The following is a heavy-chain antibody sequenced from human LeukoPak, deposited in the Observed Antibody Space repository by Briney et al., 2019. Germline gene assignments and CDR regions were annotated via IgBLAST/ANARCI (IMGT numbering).Heavy chain of an antibody. CDR2: ISGSGGST. Sequence: GGSLRLSCAASGFTFSSYAMSWVRQAPGKGLEWVSAISGSGGSTYYADSVKGRFTISRDNSKNTLYLQMNGLRAEDTAVYYCAKGRGYIVVVTGDYFDYWGQGTLVTVSS. CDR3: AKGRGYIVVVTGDYFDY. J-gene: IGHJ4*02. CDR1: GFTFSSYA. D-gene: IGHD2-21*02. V-gene: IGHV3-23*01.